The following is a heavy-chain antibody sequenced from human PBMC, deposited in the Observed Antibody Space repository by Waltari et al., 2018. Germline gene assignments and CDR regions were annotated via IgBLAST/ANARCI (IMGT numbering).Heavy chain of an antibody. CDR1: GGSFSGYY. CDR2: INHSGST. J-gene: IGHJ4*02. Sequence: QVQLQQWGAGLLKPSETLSLTCAVYGGSFSGYYWSWIRQPPGQGREWIVEINHSGSTNDHPSLTSGVTISVYTSKNQFSLKLSSVTAADTAVYYCGRGDYFDYWGQGTLVTVSS. CDR3: GRGDYFDY. D-gene: IGHD3-10*01. V-gene: IGHV4-34*01.